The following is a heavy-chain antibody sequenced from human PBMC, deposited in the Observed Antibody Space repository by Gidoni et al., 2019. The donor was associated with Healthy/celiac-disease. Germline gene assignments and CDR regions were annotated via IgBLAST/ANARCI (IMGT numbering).Heavy chain of an antibody. D-gene: IGHD2-15*01. CDR3: ARDSGYCSGGSCYLLFDY. CDR1: GVTFSSYA. CDR2: IIPIFGTA. Sequence: QVQLVQSGAEVKKPGSSVKVSCKASGVTFSSYAISWVRQAPGQGLEWMGGIIPIFGTANYAQKFQGRVTITADESTSTAYMELSSLRSEDTAVYYCARDSGYCSGGSCYLLFDYWGQGTLVTVSS. J-gene: IGHJ4*02. V-gene: IGHV1-69*01.